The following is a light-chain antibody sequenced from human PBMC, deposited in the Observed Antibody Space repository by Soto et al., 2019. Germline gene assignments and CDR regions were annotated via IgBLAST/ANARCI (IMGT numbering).Light chain of an antibody. CDR1: QSVSSNY. J-gene: IGKJ4*01. V-gene: IGKV3-20*01. Sequence: EIVLTQSPGILSLSPGDGATLSCRASQSVSSNYLAWYQQNPGQAPRLLIYGTSTRASGIPDRFSGSGSGPDFTLPITRLEPEDFAVYFCQQYGVSPATFGGGTKVDIK. CDR2: GTS. CDR3: QQYGVSPAT.